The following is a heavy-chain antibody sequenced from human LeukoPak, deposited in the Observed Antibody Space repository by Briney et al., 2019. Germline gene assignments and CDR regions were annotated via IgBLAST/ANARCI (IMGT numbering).Heavy chain of an antibody. CDR1: GYSFITYW. CDR3: AKNGTNITARPPYFYHYQDV. J-gene: IGHJ6*03. Sequence: GESLKISCKGSGYSFITYWIGWVRQMPGKGLEWMGIIYPGDSDTRYSPSFQGQVTISADKSISTAYLQWSSLKASDTAMYYCAKNGTNITARPPYFYHYQDVLGKGTTVTVSS. V-gene: IGHV5-51*01. D-gene: IGHD1-14*01. CDR2: IYPGDSDT.